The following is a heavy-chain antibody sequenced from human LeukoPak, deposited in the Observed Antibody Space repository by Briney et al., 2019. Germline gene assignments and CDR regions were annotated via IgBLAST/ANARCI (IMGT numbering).Heavy chain of an antibody. J-gene: IGHJ6*03. CDR1: GFTVSSNY. CDR3: ARTSSWSYYYYMDV. Sequence: PGGSLRLSCAASGFTVSSNYMSWVRQAPGKGLEWVSVIYSGGSTYYADSVKGRFTISRDNSKNTLYLQMNSLRAEDTAVYYCARTSSWSYYYYMDVWGKGTTVTISS. D-gene: IGHD6-13*01. CDR2: IYSGGST. V-gene: IGHV3-66*01.